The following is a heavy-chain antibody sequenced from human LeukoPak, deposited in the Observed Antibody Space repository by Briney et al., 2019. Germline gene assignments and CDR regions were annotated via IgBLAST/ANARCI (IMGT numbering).Heavy chain of an antibody. CDR2: IYYSGST. CDR3: ARALNSFDP. V-gene: IGHV4-59*01. Sequence: PSETLSLTCTVSGGSISSYYWSWIRQPPGQGLEWIGYIYYSGSTNYNPSLKSRVTISVDTSKNQFSLKLSSVTSADTAVYYCARALNSFDPWGQGTLVTVSS. J-gene: IGHJ5*02. CDR1: GGSISSYY.